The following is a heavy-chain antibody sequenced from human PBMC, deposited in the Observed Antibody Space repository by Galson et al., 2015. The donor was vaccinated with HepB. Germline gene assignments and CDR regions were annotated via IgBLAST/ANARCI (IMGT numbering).Heavy chain of an antibody. Sequence: LRLSCAASGFTFSSYAMSWVRQAPGQGLEWVSAISGSGGSTYYADSVKGRFTISRDNSKNTLYLQMNSLRAEDTAVYYCAKGPPMITMIVGLPDYWGQGTLVTVSS. D-gene: IGHD3-22*01. V-gene: IGHV3-23*01. CDR1: GFTFSSYA. J-gene: IGHJ4*02. CDR3: AKGPPMITMIVGLPDY. CDR2: ISGSGGST.